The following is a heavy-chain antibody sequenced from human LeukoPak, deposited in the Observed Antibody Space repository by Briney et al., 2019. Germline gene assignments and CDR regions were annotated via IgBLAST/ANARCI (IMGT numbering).Heavy chain of an antibody. CDR2: INPNSGGT. D-gene: IGHD3-22*01. Sequence: ASVKGSCKASGYTFTDYYMHWVRHAPGQGLEWMGWINPNSGGTNYAQKFQGRVTMTRDTSISTAYMELSRLRSDDTAVYYCARANPPLYYYDSSGYYQGWFDPWGQGTLVTVSS. J-gene: IGHJ5*02. CDR3: ARANPPLYYYDSSGYYQGWFDP. CDR1: GYTFTDYY. V-gene: IGHV1-2*02.